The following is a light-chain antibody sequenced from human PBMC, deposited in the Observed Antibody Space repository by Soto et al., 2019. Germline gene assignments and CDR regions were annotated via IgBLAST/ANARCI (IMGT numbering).Light chain of an antibody. CDR3: QSYDSSNLRV. CDR1: SGSIASNY. J-gene: IGLJ3*02. Sequence: NFMLTQPHSVSESPGKTVTISCTRSSGSIASNYVQWYQQRPGSAPTTVIYEDNQRPSGVPDRFSGSIDSSSNSASLTISGLKTEDEADDYCQSYDSSNLRVFGGGTKVTVL. V-gene: IGLV6-57*03. CDR2: EDN.